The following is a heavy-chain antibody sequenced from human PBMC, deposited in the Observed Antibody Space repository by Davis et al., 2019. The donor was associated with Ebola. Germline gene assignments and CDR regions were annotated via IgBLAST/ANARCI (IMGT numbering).Heavy chain of an antibody. Sequence: LRLSCTVSGGSISSSSYYWGWIRQPPGKGLEWIGYIYYSGSTYYNPSLKSRVTISVDTSKNQFSLKLSSVTAADTAVYYCARDSTPSGQWGVDYWGQGTLVTVSS. CDR1: GGSISSSSYY. D-gene: IGHD2-15*01. CDR2: IYYSGST. V-gene: IGHV4-30-4*08. J-gene: IGHJ4*02. CDR3: ARDSTPSGQWGVDY.